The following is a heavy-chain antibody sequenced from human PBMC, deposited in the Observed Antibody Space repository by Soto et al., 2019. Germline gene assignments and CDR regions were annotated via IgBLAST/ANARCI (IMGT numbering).Heavy chain of an antibody. CDR2: IYYRGNT. CDR1: GGSISSGGYY. J-gene: IGHJ4*02. V-gene: IGHV4-31*03. D-gene: IGHD1-26*01. Sequence: VQLQESGPGLVKPSQTLALTCTVSGGSISSGGYYWSWIRKHPGKGLDWIGYIYYRGNTYYNPSLKSRVTISLDTSKNKFSLKLRSVTAADTAVYYCAREMGDPHTFDYWGQGTLVTVSS. CDR3: AREMGDPHTFDY.